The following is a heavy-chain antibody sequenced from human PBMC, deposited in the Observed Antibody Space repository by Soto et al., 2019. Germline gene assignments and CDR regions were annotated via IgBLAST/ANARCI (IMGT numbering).Heavy chain of an antibody. CDR2: IYYSGST. V-gene: IGHV4-39*01. CDR3: ARVVRGGYYYYYMDV. CDR1: GGSISSSSYY. Sequence: SDTLSLTCTVSGGSISSSSYYWGWIRQPPGKGLEWIGSIYYSGSTYYNPSLKSRVTISVDTSKNQFSLKLSSVTAADTAVYYCARVVRGGYYYYYMDVWGKGTTVTVSS. D-gene: IGHD3-10*01. J-gene: IGHJ6*03.